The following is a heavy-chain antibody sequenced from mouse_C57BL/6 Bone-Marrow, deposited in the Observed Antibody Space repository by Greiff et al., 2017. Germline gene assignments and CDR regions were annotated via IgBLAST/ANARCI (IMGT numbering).Heavy chain of an antibody. V-gene: IGHV3-6*01. J-gene: IGHJ2*01. CDR2: ISYDGSN. Sequence: EVKLVESGPGLVKPSQSLSITCSVTGYSITSGYFWYLIRQFPGNQLEWVGYISYDGSNNYNPSLKNRISITRDTSKNQCFLKLNSVTTEDTATYYCATVVATGYFDYWGQGTTLTVSS. CDR3: ATVVATGYFDY. CDR1: GYSITSGYF. D-gene: IGHD1-1*01.